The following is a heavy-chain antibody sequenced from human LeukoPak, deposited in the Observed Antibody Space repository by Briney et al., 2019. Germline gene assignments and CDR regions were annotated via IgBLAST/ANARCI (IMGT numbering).Heavy chain of an antibody. CDR2: IRSKANSYAT. V-gene: IGHV3-73*01. CDR1: GFTFSGSA. J-gene: IGHJ4*02. Sequence: GGSLRLSCAASGFTFSGSAMHWVRQASGKGLEWVGRIRSKANSYATAYAASVKGRFTISRDDSKNTAYLQMNSLKTEDTAVYYCTCRVAGTSSGFDYWGQGTLVTVSS. D-gene: IGHD6-19*01. CDR3: TCRVAGTSSGFDY.